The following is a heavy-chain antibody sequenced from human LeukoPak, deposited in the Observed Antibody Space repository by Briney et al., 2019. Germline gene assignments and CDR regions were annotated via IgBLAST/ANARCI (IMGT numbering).Heavy chain of an antibody. CDR2: VSNNGRK. Sequence: PSETLSLTCTVSGDSITNSYWAWIRQPPGKGLEWIANVSNNGRKNCNPSLKSRVTISMDTSKNQFSLRLNSLTAADTAVYYCAREVSRSWAPGAFDVWGQGTRVTVSS. D-gene: IGHD6-13*01. CDR3: AREVSRSWAPGAFDV. CDR1: GDSITNSY. V-gene: IGHV4-59*01. J-gene: IGHJ3*01.